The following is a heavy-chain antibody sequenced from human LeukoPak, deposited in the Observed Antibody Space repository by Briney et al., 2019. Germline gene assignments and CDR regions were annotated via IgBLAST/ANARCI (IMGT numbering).Heavy chain of an antibody. V-gene: IGHV3-23*01. D-gene: IGHD5-18*01. CDR1: GFTFSSYA. CDR2: ISGSGAGT. Sequence: GGSLRLSCAASGFTFSSYAMNWVRQAPGKGLGWVSAISGSGAGTYYADSVKGRFTISRDNSKNTLYLQMNSLRAEDTAIYYCAKPRSEGYSYGFDYWGQGTLVTVSS. CDR3: AKPRSEGYSYGFDY. J-gene: IGHJ4*02.